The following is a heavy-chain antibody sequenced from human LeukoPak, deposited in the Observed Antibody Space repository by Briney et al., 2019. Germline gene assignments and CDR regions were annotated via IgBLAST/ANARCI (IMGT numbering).Heavy chain of an antibody. CDR1: GGSISSYY. V-gene: IGHV4-59*01. D-gene: IGHD5-12*01. CDR2: IYYSGST. CDR3: ARVGGYDWESFYDY. J-gene: IGHJ4*02. Sequence: SETLSLTCTVSGGSISSYYWSWIRQPPGKGLEWIGYIYYSGSTNYNPSLKSRVTISVDTSKNQFSLKLSSVTAADTAMYYCARVGGYDWESFYDYWGQGSLVTVSS.